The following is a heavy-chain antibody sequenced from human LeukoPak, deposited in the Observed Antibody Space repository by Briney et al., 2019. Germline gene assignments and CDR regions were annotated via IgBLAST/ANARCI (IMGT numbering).Heavy chain of an antibody. CDR2: IYPGDSDT. J-gene: IGHJ6*02. Sequence: GESLKISCKGSGYSFTSYWIGWVRQMPGKGLEWMGIIYPGDSDTRYSPSFQGQVTISADKSISTAYLQWSSLKASDTAMYYCARRNHYSGSYPNYYYYGMDVWGQGTTVTVSS. V-gene: IGHV5-51*01. D-gene: IGHD1-26*01. CDR1: GYSFTSYW. CDR3: ARRNHYSGSYPNYYYYGMDV.